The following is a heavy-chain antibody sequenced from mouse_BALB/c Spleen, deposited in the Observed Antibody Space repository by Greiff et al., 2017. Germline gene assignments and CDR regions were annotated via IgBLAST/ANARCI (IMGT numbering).Heavy chain of an antibody. CDR3: ARDERLRRDWYFDG. CDR2: IRNKANGYTT. Sequence: EVKLMESGGGLVQPGGSLRLSCATSGFTFTDYYMSWVRQPPGKALEWLGFIRNKANGYTTEYSASVKGRFTISRDNSQSILYLQMNTLRAEDSATDYCARDERLRRDWYFDGWGAGTTVTVSS. J-gene: IGHJ1*01. CDR1: GFTFTDYY. D-gene: IGHD2-4*01. V-gene: IGHV7-3*02.